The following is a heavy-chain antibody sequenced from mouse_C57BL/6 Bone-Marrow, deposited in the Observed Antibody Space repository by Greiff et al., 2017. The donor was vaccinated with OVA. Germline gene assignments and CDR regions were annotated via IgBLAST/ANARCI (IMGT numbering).Heavy chain of an antibody. CDR3: ARRAYDYDGDWYFDV. CDR1: EYEFPSHD. J-gene: IGHJ1*03. V-gene: IGHV5-2*01. D-gene: IGHD2-4*01. Sequence: EVQVVESGGGLVQPGESLKLSCESNEYEFPSHDMSWVRKTPEKRLELVAAINSDGGSTYYPDTMERRFIISRDNTKKTLYLQMSSLRSEDTALYYCARRAYDYDGDWYFDVWGTGTTVTVSS. CDR2: INSDGGST.